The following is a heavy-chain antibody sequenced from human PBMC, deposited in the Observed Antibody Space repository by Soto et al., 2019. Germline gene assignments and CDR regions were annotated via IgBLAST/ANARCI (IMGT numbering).Heavy chain of an antibody. D-gene: IGHD3-10*01. CDR3: AKWAGNHKDYYCSASHYYYGMDF. V-gene: IGHV4-34*01. Sequence: SETLSLTCAVYGGSFSGYYWSWIRQPPGKGLEWIGEINHSGSTNYNPSLKSRVTISVDTSKNQFSLKLSSVTAADTAVYYCAKWAGNHKDYYCSASHYYYGMDFWGQGTTVTVSS. J-gene: IGHJ6*02. CDR1: GGSFSGYY. CDR2: INHSGST.